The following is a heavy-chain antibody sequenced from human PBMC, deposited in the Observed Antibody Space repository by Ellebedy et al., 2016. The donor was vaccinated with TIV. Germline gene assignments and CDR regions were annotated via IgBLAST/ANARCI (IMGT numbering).Heavy chain of an antibody. CDR3: ARDHRYAFDY. CDR1: GFTFSAYS. Sequence: GESLKISCAASGFTFSAYSMNWVRQAPGKGLEWVSYIRGSSETIYYADSVQGRFTISRDNAKNSLNLQMNSLRGEDTAVYYCARDHRYAFDYWGQGILVTVSS. V-gene: IGHV3-48*04. CDR2: IRGSSETI. J-gene: IGHJ4*02. D-gene: IGHD5-12*01.